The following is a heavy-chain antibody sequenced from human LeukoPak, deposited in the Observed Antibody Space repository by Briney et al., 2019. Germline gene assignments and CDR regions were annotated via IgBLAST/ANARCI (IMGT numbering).Heavy chain of an antibody. CDR3: VRSAFHAGSGNYYDY. J-gene: IGHJ4*02. Sequence: GGSLRLSCAASGFTFSNYWIHWVRQAPGKGLVWVSRIDNAGSTTTYADSVKGRFTISRDNAENTLYLQMNSLRVEDTAVYYCVRSAFHAGSGNYYDYWGQGTLVTVSS. CDR1: GFTFSNYW. D-gene: IGHD3-22*01. V-gene: IGHV3-74*03. CDR2: IDNAGSTT.